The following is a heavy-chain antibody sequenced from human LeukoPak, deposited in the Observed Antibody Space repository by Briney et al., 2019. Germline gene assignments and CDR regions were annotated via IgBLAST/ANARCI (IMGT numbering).Heavy chain of an antibody. CDR2: INHSGST. Sequence: PSETLSLTCAVYGGSFSGYYWSWIRQPPGKGLEWIGEINHSGSTNYNPSLKSRVTISVDTSKNQFSLKLSSVTAADTAVYYCASSPTVRDAFDIWGQGTMVTVSS. CDR1: GGSFSGYY. V-gene: IGHV4-34*01. D-gene: IGHD4-17*01. CDR3: ASSPTVRDAFDI. J-gene: IGHJ3*02.